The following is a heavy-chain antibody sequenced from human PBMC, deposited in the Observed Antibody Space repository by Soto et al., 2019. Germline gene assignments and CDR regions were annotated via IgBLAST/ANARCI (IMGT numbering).Heavy chain of an antibody. J-gene: IGHJ4*02. V-gene: IGHV1-3*01. CDR2: INAGNGNT. CDR3: ARAPLLKLHYYGSGSPGPIDY. D-gene: IGHD3-10*01. Sequence: QVQLVQSGAEVKKPGASVKVSCKASGYTFTSYAMHWVRQAPGQRLEWMGWINAGNGNTKYSQKFQGRVAITRDTSASTAYMELSSLRSEDTAVYYCARAPLLKLHYYGSGSPGPIDYWGQGTLVTVSS. CDR1: GYTFTSYA.